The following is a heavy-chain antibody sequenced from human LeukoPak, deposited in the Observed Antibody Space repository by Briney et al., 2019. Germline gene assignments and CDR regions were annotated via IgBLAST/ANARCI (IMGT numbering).Heavy chain of an antibody. CDR2: ISSSSSTI. CDR3: ARDWGYSTK. Sequence: GGSLRLSCAASGVSVSSDYISWVRQAPGKGLEWVSYISSSSSTIYYADSVKGRFTISRDDAKSSLYLQMNSLRDEDTAVYYCARDWGYSTKWGQGTLVTVSS. J-gene: IGHJ4*02. V-gene: IGHV3-48*02. D-gene: IGHD2-2*01. CDR1: GVSVSSDY.